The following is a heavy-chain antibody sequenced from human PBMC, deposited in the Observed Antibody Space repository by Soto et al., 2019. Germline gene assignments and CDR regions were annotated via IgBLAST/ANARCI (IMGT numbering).Heavy chain of an antibody. CDR1: GGSFSCYY. V-gene: IGHV4-34*01. D-gene: IGHD6-13*01. J-gene: IGHJ4*02. CDR2: INHSGST. CDR3: AREGRYSSSWSTDY. Sequence: PSETLSLTCAVYGGSFSCYYWSWIRQPPGKGLEWIGEINHSGSTNYNPSLKSRVTISVDTSKNQFSLRLSSVTAADTAVYYCAREGRYSSSWSTDYWGQGTQVTVSS.